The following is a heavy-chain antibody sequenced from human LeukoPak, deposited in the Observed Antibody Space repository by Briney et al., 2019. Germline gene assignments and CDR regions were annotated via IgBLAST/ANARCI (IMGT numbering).Heavy chain of an antibody. CDR2: IYYSGST. Sequence: SETLSLTCTVSGGSITSSSYYWGWIRQPPGRGLEWIGSIYYSGSTYYSPSLKSRVTISVDTSKNQFSLKLSSVTAADTAVYYCASSYYYDSSGYYPFDYWGQGTLVTVSS. CDR3: ASSYYYDSSGYYPFDY. V-gene: IGHV4-39*03. J-gene: IGHJ4*02. CDR1: GGSITSSSYY. D-gene: IGHD3-22*01.